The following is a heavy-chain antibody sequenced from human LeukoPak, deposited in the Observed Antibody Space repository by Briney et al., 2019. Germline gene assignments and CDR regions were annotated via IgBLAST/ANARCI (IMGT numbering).Heavy chain of an antibody. CDR1: GDSISSSNW. J-gene: IGHJ4*02. D-gene: IGHD4-11*01. Sequence: PSETLSLTCAVSGDSISSSNWWNWVRQSPGKGLEWIGEIFQSGSTSYNPSLKSRVTISLDKSKNQFSLKLSSVTAADTAVYYCARGLMTTSYYFDYWGQGTLVTVSS. V-gene: IGHV4-4*02. CDR3: ARGLMTTSYYFDY. CDR2: IFQSGST.